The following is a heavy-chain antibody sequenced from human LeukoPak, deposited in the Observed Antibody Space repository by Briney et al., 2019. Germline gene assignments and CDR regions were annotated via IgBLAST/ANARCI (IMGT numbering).Heavy chain of an antibody. CDR2: IYTSGST. CDR1: GGSISSYY. D-gene: IGHD2/OR15-2a*01. J-gene: IGHJ3*02. CDR3: ARWGTGTYYLDAFDI. Sequence: SETLSLTCTVSGGSISSYYWSWIRQPAEKGLEWIGRIYTSGSTNYNPSLKSRVTMSVDTSKNQFSLKLSSVTAADTAVYYCARWGTGTYYLDAFDIWGQGTMVTVSS. V-gene: IGHV4-4*07.